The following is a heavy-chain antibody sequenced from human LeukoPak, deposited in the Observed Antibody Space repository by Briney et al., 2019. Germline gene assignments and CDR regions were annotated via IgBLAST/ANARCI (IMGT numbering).Heavy chain of an antibody. CDR2: ISAYNGNT. CDR1: GYTFTSYG. J-gene: IGHJ5*02. D-gene: IGHD2-2*01. Sequence: GASVKVSCKASGYTFTSYGISWVRQAPGQGFEWMGWISAYNGNTNYAQKLQGRVTMTTDTSTSTAYMELRSLRSDDTAVYYCARDTIVVVPGWATHWFDPWGQGTLVTVSS. CDR3: ARDTIVVVPGWATHWFDP. V-gene: IGHV1-18*01.